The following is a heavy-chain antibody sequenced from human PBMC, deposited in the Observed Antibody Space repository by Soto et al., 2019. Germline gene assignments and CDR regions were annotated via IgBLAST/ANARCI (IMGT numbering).Heavy chain of an antibody. CDR3: ATPFLGFTGAFDI. V-gene: IGHV1-24*01. CDR1: GYTLTELS. D-gene: IGHD3-3*01. Sequence: ASVKVSCKVSGYTLTELSMHWVLQAPGKGLEWMGGFDPEDGETIYAQKFQGRVTMTEDTSTDTAYVELSSLRSEDTAVYYCATPFLGFTGAFDIWGQGTMVTVSS. CDR2: FDPEDGET. J-gene: IGHJ3*02.